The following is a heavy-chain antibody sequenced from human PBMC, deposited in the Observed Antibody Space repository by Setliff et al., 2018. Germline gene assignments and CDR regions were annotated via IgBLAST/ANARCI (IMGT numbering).Heavy chain of an antibody. D-gene: IGHD2-2*01. CDR2: INAGGYNT. CDR1: GFGFSSYA. CDR3: ARELTIVVPPALALDV. Sequence: GESLKISCAASGFGFSSYAMNWVRQAPGKGLQWVSNINAGGYNTYYADSAKGRFTISRDNSKNTVYLQMNSLRAEDTAVYYCARELTIVVPPALALDVWGKGTTVTVSS. J-gene: IGHJ6*04. V-gene: IGHV3-23*01.